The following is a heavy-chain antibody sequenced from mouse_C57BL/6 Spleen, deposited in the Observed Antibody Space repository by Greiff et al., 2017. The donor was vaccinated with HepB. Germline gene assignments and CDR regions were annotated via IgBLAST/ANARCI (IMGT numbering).Heavy chain of an antibody. J-gene: IGHJ4*01. D-gene: IGHD2-3*01. Sequence: EVHLVESEGGLVQPGSSMKLSCTASGFTFSDYYMAWVRQVPEKGLEWVANINYDGSSTYYLDSLKSRFIISRDNAKNILYLQMSSLKSEDTATYYCARGVVYDGYYNAMDYWGQGTSVTVSS. V-gene: IGHV5-16*01. CDR3: ARGVVYDGYYNAMDY. CDR2: INYDGSST. CDR1: GFTFSDYY.